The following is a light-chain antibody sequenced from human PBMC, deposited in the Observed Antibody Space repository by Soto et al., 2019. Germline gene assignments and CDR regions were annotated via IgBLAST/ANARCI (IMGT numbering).Light chain of an antibody. CDR1: QSVGSN. V-gene: IGKV3-15*01. J-gene: IGKJ4*01. CDR3: QQYNNWPSLT. CDR2: GAS. Sequence: EIVMTQSPATLSVSPGERATLSCRASQSVGSNLAWYQQKPGQAPRLLISGASTRATGIPGRFSGSGSGTEFTLTISSLQSEDFAVYYCQQYNNWPSLTFGGGTKVEIK.